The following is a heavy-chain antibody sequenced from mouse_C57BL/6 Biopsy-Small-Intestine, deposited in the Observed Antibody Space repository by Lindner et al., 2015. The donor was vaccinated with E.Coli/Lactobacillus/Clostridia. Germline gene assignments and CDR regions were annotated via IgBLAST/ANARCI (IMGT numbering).Heavy chain of an antibody. CDR3: ARGRSSGSFIVDY. CDR1: GYTFTNNG. D-gene: IGHD1-3*01. CDR2: INTGNGNT. V-gene: IGHV1-84*02. Sequence: SVKVSCKASGYTFTNNGIHWFRQARGQRPEWMGWINTGNGNTKDSQRFQGRVTISRDTSASTAYMEVSSLRAEDTAVYYCARGRSSGSFIVDYWGQGTLVTVSS. J-gene: IGHJ4*01.